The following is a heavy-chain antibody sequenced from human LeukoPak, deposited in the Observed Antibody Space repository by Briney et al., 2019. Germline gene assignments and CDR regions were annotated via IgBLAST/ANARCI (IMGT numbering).Heavy chain of an antibody. V-gene: IGHV5-10-1*01. CDR3: ARLMVRGVTLYYYYGMDV. CDR1: GSSFTSYW. D-gene: IGHD3-10*01. J-gene: IGHJ6*04. Sequence: GESLRISCKGSGSSFTSYWISWVRQMPGKGLEWMGRIDPSDSYTNYSPSFQGHVTISADKSISTAYLQWSSLKASDTAMYYCARLMVRGVTLYYYYGMDVWGKGTTVTVSS. CDR2: IDPSDSYT.